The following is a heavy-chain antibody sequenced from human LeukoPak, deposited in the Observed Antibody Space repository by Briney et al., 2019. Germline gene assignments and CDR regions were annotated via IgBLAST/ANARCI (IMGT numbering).Heavy chain of an antibody. D-gene: IGHD3-22*01. CDR2: TYPGDSNT. J-gene: IGHJ3*02. V-gene: IGHV5-51*01. Sequence: GESLKISCKGSGYSFTNNWIGWVRQMPGKGLEWMGITYPGDSNTRYSPSFQGQVTISADKSISTAYLQWSSLKASDTAMYYCARQFYYDSPRAFDIWGQGTMVTVSS. CDR1: GYSFTNNW. CDR3: ARQFYYDSPRAFDI.